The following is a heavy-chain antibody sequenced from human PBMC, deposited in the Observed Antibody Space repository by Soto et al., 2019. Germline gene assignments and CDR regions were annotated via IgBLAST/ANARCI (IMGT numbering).Heavy chain of an antibody. CDR2: IWYDGSNK. J-gene: IGHJ6*01. CDR1: GFTFSSYG. D-gene: IGHD5-12*01. CDR3: ARDLSGYFASYYYYGMDV. V-gene: IGHV3-33*01. Sequence: GGSLRLSCAASGFTFSSYGMHWVRQAPGKGLEWVAVIWYDGSNKYYADSVKGRFTISRDNSKNTLYLQMNSLRAEDTAVYYCARDLSGYFASYYYYGMDVWGQGTTVTVSS.